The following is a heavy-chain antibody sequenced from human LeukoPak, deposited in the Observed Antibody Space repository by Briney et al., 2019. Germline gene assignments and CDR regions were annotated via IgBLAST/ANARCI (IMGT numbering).Heavy chain of an antibody. V-gene: IGHV3-7*05. Sequence: RGSLRLSCVASGFTFSSYWMPWVRQAPGKGLEWVANIKQDGSEKNYVDSVKGRFSISRDNARNSLYLQMNSLRAEDTAVYYCARSLTAAGTDYWGQGTLVTVSS. CDR3: ARSLTAAGTDY. D-gene: IGHD6-13*01. J-gene: IGHJ4*02. CDR2: IKQDGSEK. CDR1: GFTFSSYW.